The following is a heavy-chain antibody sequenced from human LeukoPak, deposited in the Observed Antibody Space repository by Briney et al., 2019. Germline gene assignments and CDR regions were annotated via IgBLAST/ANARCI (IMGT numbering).Heavy chain of an antibody. J-gene: IGHJ4*02. V-gene: IGHV3-21*01. CDR3: ARVGKSSSWYFIDY. CDR2: ISISSTDYI. D-gene: IGHD6-13*01. Sequence: GGSLRLSCGASGFTFSTFSMTWVRQAPGKGLEWVSSISISSTDYIYYADSVKGRFTISRDNAKNSLYLQINSLRAEDTAVYYCARVGKSSSWYFIDYWGQGTLVTVSS. CDR1: GFTFSTFS.